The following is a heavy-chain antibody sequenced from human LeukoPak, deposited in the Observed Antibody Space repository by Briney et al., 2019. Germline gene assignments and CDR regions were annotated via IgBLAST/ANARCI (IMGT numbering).Heavy chain of an antibody. CDR1: GYSFSNYG. V-gene: IGHV1-18*01. D-gene: IGHD1-14*01. J-gene: IGHJ4*02. CDR2: ISVRNGDT. Sequence: ASVKVSCKASGYSFSNYGLNWVRQAPGQGLEWMGWISVRNGDTKCAQTLQDRVTMTTDTSTSTAYMELRSLRSEDTAVYYCAASVSNFDYWGQGTLVTVSS. CDR3: AASVSNFDY.